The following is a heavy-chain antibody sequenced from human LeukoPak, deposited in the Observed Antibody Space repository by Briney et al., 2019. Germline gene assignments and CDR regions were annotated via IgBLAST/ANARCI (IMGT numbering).Heavy chain of an antibody. J-gene: IGHJ4*02. V-gene: IGHV1-2*02. CDR3: ARALVAAGDDY. D-gene: IGHD6-13*01. CDR1: GYTFTGYY. CDR2: INPNSGGT. Sequence: VASVKVSCKASGYTFTGYYMHWVRQAPGQGLEWMGWINPNSGGTNYVQKFQGRVTMTRDTSISTAYMELSRLRSDDTAVYYCARALVAAGDDYWGQGTLVTVSS.